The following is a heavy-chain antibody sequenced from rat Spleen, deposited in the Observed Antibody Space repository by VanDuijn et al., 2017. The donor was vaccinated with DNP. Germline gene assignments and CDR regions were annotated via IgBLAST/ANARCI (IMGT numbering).Heavy chain of an antibody. Sequence: QVQLEESGPGLVQPSQTLSLTCTVSGFSLTSYGVSWVRQTPGKGLEWMGFIRSGGGTAYNPEFKSRLSISRDTSNNQVFLKMNSLKTEDTGVYYCARAGIGTSTGYFDYWGQGVMVAVSS. V-gene: IGHV2-65*01. CDR2: IRSGGGT. CDR1: GFSLTSYG. CDR3: ARAGIGTSTGYFDY. D-gene: IGHD1-5*01. J-gene: IGHJ2*01.